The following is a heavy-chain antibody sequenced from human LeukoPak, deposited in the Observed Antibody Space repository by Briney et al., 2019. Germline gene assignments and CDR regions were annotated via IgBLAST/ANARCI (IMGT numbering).Heavy chain of an antibody. V-gene: IGHV3-7*01. J-gene: IGHJ4*02. CDR3: ARDRPTYDILTGYEIDY. Sequence: GGSLRLSCVVSGFRSSSYWMSWVRQAPGKGLEWVANIKQDGSEKYYVDSVKGRFTISRDNAKNSLYLQMNSLRAEDTAVYYCARDRPTYDILTGYEIDYWGQGTLVTVSS. D-gene: IGHD3-9*01. CDR1: GFRSSSYW. CDR2: IKQDGSEK.